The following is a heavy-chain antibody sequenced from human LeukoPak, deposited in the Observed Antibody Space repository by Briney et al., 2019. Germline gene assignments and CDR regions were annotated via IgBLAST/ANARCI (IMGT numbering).Heavy chain of an antibody. D-gene: IGHD4-17*01. CDR2: ICYDGSNK. CDR1: GFSFRRYG. J-gene: IGHJ3*02. V-gene: IGHV3-30*02. Sequence: GGSLRLSCAASGFSFRRYGMHGVRQAPGKGLEWVAVICYDGSNKYYADSVKGRFTISRDNSKNTLYLQMNSLSAEDTAVYYCAKDLPATVTTSSGAFDIWGQGTMVTVSS. CDR3: AKDLPATVTTSSGAFDI.